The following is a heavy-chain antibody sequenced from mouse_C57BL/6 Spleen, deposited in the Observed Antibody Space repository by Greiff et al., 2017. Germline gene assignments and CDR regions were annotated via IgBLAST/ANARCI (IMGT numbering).Heavy chain of an antibody. Sequence: QVQLKESGPELVKPGASVKISCKASGYAFSSSWMNWVKQRPGKGLEWIGRIYPGGGDTNYNGKFKGKATLTADKSSSTAYMQLSSLTSVDSAVYFCATPSAYYYGSTWYFDVWGTGTTVTVSS. CDR3: ATPSAYYYGSTWYFDV. CDR1: GYAFSSSW. V-gene: IGHV1-82*01. CDR2: IYPGGGDT. D-gene: IGHD1-1*01. J-gene: IGHJ1*03.